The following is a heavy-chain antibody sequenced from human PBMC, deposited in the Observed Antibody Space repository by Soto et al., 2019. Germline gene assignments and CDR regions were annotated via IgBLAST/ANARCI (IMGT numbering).Heavy chain of an antibody. Sequence: QVQLVESGGGVVQPGRSLRLSCAASEFTFSDYAMHWVRQAQGKGLEWVAVISDDGDKVFYADSMKDRLTISRDNSKSTLFLQLTSLGPEDTALYYCARAHYHDSSGPNGHAFNIWGQGTLVTASS. J-gene: IGHJ3*02. CDR3: ARAHYHDSSGPNGHAFNI. CDR1: EFTFSDYA. D-gene: IGHD3-22*01. CDR2: ISDDGDKV. V-gene: IGHV3-30-3*01.